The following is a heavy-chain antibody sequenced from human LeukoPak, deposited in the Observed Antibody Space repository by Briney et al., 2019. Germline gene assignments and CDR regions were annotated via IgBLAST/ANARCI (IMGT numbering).Heavy chain of an antibody. CDR2: ISYDGSNK. D-gene: IGHD6-13*01. V-gene: IGHV3-30-3*01. CDR3: ARDGERSSWYYFDY. Sequence: GGSLRLSCAASGLTFSSYAMHWLPQAPGKGLEWVAVISYDGSNKYYADSVKGRFTISRDNSKNTLYLQMNSLRAEDTAVYYCARDGERSSWYYFDYWGQGTLVTVSS. J-gene: IGHJ4*02. CDR1: GLTFSSYA.